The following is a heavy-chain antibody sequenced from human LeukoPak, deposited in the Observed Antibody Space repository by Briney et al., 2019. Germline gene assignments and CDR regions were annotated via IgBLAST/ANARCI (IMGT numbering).Heavy chain of an antibody. J-gene: IGHJ4*02. CDR3: AKDIGSYYDY. CDR2: ISSSGGST. V-gene: IGHV3-23*01. Sequence: GGSLRLSCVASGFTFSSYAMSWVRQAPGKGLEWVSGISSSGGSTYYADSVKGRFTISRDKSKNTLYLEMNSLRAEDTAVYYCAKDIGSYYDYWGQGILVTVSS. CDR1: GFTFSSYA. D-gene: IGHD3-10*01.